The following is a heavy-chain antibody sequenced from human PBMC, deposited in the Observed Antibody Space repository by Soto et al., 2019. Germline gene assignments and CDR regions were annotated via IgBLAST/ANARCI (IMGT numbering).Heavy chain of an antibody. Sequence: VQLLESGGGLVQPGGSLRLSCAASGFTFSSYAMSWVRQAPGKGLEWVSAISGSGGSTYYADSVKGQFTISRDNSKNTLYLQMNSLRAEDTAVYYCAKVVYDTYGMDVWGQGTTVTVSS. J-gene: IGHJ6*02. V-gene: IGHV3-23*01. CDR1: GFTFSSYA. CDR2: ISGSGGST. CDR3: AKVVYDTYGMDV. D-gene: IGHD2-8*01.